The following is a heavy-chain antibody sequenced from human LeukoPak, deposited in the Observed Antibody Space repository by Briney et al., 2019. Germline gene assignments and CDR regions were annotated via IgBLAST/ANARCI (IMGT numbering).Heavy chain of an antibody. V-gene: IGHV1-2*02. CDR2: INPNTGGT. CDR3: ARDLATIDGIAWYYFEN. J-gene: IGHJ4*02. Sequence: ASVKVSCKASGYTFTGHYIHWVRQAPGQGFEWMGWINPNTGGTDYAQKFQDRIAISTYTSISTTYMELSSLRPDDTALYYCARDLATIDGIAWYYFENWGQGTLVTVS. D-gene: IGHD5-12*01. CDR1: GYTFTGHY.